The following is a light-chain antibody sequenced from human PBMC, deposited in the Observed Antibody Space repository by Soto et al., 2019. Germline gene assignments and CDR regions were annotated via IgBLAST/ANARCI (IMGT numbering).Light chain of an antibody. CDR1: QGINNW. V-gene: IGKV1-12*01. J-gene: IGKJ1*01. CDR3: QHNNGYSWT. CDR2: AVS. Sequence: DIQMTQSPSSVSASVGDRVTITCRASQGINNWLAWYRQKPGKAPELLIYAVSYLQSGVPSRFSGSGSGTEFTLTISSLQPDDFATYYCQHNNGYSWTFGQGTKVDIK.